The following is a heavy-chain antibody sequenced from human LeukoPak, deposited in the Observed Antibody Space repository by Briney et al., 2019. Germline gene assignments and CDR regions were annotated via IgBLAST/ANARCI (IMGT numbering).Heavy chain of an antibody. CDR3: ARARIAAAGHFDY. J-gene: IGHJ4*02. D-gene: IGHD6-13*01. Sequence: XGSLRLSCAASGFTFSSYAMHWVRQAPGKGLEWVAVISYDGSNKYYADSVKGRFTISRDNSKNTLYLQMNSLRAEDTAVYYCARARIAAAGHFDYWGQGTLVTVSS. CDR2: ISYDGSNK. CDR1: GFTFSSYA. V-gene: IGHV3-30-3*01.